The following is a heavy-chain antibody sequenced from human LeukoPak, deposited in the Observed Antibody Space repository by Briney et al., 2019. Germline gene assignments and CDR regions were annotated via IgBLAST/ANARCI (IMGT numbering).Heavy chain of an antibody. V-gene: IGHV3-30*18. D-gene: IGHD2-2*01. CDR2: ISYDGSNK. CDR3: AKVLCSSTSCPIDY. CDR1: GFTLSSYG. Sequence: PGGSLRLSCAASGFTLSSYGMHWVRQAPGKGLEWVAVISYDGSNKYYADSVKGRFTISRDNSKNTLYLQMNSLRAEDTAVYYCAKVLCSSTSCPIDYWGQGTLVTVSS. J-gene: IGHJ4*02.